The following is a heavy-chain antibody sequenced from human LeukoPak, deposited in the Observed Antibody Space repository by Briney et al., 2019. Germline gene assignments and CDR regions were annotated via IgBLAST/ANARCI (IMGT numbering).Heavy chain of an antibody. D-gene: IGHD4-23*01. CDR2: IRYDGGNK. J-gene: IGHJ4*02. Sequence: GGSLRLSCAASKFIFSKYGMHWVRQAPGKGLEWVAFIRYDGGNKYYADSVKGRFTISRDDSKNTLYLVMNSLRAEDTAVYYCAKDQAPYTGGSHAGGFDYWGQGTLVTVSS. CDR1: KFIFSKYG. V-gene: IGHV3-30*02. CDR3: AKDQAPYTGGSHAGGFDY.